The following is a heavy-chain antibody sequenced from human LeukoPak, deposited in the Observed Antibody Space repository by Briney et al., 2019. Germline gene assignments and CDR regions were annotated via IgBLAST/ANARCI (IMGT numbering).Heavy chain of an antibody. J-gene: IGHJ4*02. CDR2: IYYSGST. CDR1: GGSISSSSYY. Sequence: SETLSLTCTVSGGSISSSSYYWGWIRQPPGKGLEWIGSIYYSGSTYYNPSLKSRVTISVDTSKNQFSLKLSSVTAADTAVYYCARRLGDYDSSGYYLYYFDYWGQGTLVAVSS. V-gene: IGHV4-39*01. CDR3: ARRLGDYDSSGYYLYYFDY. D-gene: IGHD3-22*01.